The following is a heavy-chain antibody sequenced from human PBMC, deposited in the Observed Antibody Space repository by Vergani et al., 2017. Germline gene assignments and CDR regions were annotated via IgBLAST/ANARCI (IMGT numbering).Heavy chain of an antibody. V-gene: IGHV3-30*02. CDR2: IRYDGSNK. J-gene: IGHJ4*02. Sequence: VQLVESGGGLVKPGGSLRLSCAASGFTFSSYGMHWVRQAPGKGLEWVAFIRYDGSNKYYADSVKGRFTISRDNSKNTLFLQMNSLRAEDTAVYYCAGTGYSNGWSDYWGQGTLVTVSS. CDR3: AGTGYSNGWSDY. D-gene: IGHD6-19*01. CDR1: GFTFSSYG.